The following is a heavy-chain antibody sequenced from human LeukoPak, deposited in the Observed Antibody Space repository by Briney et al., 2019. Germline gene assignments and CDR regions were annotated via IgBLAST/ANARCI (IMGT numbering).Heavy chain of an antibody. D-gene: IGHD4/OR15-4a*01. Sequence: ASVKVSCKASGYTFTGYYMHWVRQAPGKGLEWMGGFDPEDGETIYAQKFQGRVTMTEDTSTDTAYMELGSLRSEDTAVYYCATEGPLMTMGGAFDIWGQGTMVTVSS. CDR3: ATEGPLMTMGGAFDI. J-gene: IGHJ3*02. CDR2: FDPEDGET. V-gene: IGHV1-24*01. CDR1: GYTFTGYY.